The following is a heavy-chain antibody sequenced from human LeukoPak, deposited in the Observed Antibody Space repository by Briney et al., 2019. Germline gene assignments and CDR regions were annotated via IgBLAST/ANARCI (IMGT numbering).Heavy chain of an antibody. V-gene: IGHV4-59*01. CDR1: GGSMSDYY. CDR2: IYYSGST. J-gene: IGHJ4*02. CDR3: ARDLRGTSCYDY. D-gene: IGHD2-2*01. Sequence: PSETLSITCTVSGGSMSDYYWSWIRQPPGKGLEWIGYIYYSGSTNYNPSLKSRVTISVDTSKNQFSLKLSSVTAADTAVYYCARDLRGTSCYDYWGQGTLVTVAS.